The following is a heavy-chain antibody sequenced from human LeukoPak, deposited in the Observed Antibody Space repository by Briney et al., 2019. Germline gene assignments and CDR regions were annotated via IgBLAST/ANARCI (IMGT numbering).Heavy chain of an antibody. D-gene: IGHD3-16*01. CDR3: AKVGGIFRRPLDV. J-gene: IGHJ6*02. CDR2: ISGSGGTT. V-gene: IGHV3-23*01. CDR1: GFTFSSYA. Sequence: QPGGSLRLSCAASGFTFSSYAMGWVRQAPGKGLEWVSTISGSGGTTYYAASVKGRFTISRDNSKNTVYLQMNSLRAEDTAVYYCAKVGGIFRRPLDVWGQGTTVTVSS.